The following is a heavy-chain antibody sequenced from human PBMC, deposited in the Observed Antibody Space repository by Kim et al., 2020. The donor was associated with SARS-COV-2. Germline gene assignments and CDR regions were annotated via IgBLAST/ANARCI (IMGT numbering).Heavy chain of an antibody. CDR1: GFTFSSYA. CDR3: AKSPGYYDSSAVTAFDI. J-gene: IGHJ3*02. V-gene: IGHV3-23*01. D-gene: IGHD3-22*01. Sequence: GGSLRLSCAASGFTFSSYAMSWVRQAPGKGLEWVSAISGSGGSTYYADSVKGRFTISRDNSKNTLYLQMNSLRAEDTAVYYCAKSPGYYDSSAVTAFDIWGQGTMVTVSS. CDR2: ISGSGGST.